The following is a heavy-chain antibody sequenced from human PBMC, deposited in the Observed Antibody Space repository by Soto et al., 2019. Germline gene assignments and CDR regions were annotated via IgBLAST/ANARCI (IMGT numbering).Heavy chain of an antibody. V-gene: IGHV3-30*03. CDR3: AIVRVTDSPLDH. D-gene: IGHD2-21*02. CDR2: LAYDGSQK. Sequence: QVHLVESGGGVVQPGTSLTLTCTASGFTFRSSGMHWVRQAPGKGLEWLAFLAYDGSQKFYADSVKGRFSISRDNTKNTLYLLMSSLTAEDTAIYYCAIVRVTDSPLDHWGPGTLVTVSS. CDR1: GFTFRSSG. J-gene: IGHJ4*02.